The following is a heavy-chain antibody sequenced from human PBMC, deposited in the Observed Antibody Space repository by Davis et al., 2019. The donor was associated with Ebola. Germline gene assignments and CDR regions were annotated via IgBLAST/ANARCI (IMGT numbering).Heavy chain of an antibody. V-gene: IGHV3-21*04. CDR1: GFTFSSYS. J-gene: IGHJ4*02. CDR2: ISSSSSYI. D-gene: IGHD5-18*01. CDR3: AKPRQRGYSYGLFDY. Sequence: GESLKISCAASGFTFSSYSMNWVRQAPGKGLEWVSSISSSSSYIYYADSVKGRFTISRDNAKNSLYLQMNSLRAEDTAVYYCAKPRQRGYSYGLFDYWGQGTLVTVSS.